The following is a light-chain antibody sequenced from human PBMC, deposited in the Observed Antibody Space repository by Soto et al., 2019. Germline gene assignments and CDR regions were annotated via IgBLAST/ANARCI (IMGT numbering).Light chain of an antibody. CDR1: QSISTY. CDR2: AAS. V-gene: IGKV1-39*01. J-gene: IGKJ1*01. Sequence: DIQMTQSPSSLSASVGDGVTITCRASQSISTYLNWYQQKPGKAPKLLIYAASSLQTGVPSRFSGSGSGAEFTLTISSLQPEDFATYFWQQTYSTLWTFGQGTKVDIK. CDR3: QQTYSTLWT.